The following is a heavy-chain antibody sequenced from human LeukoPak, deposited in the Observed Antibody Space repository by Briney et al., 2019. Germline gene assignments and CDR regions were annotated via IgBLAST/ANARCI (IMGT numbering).Heavy chain of an antibody. V-gene: IGHV4-39*01. CDR3: ARHGYCSGGSCYSAYYYYLDV. CDR2: MYYSGST. CDR1: GGSIRSSNYY. D-gene: IGHD2-15*01. Sequence: SETLSLTCTVSGGSIRSSNYYWGWIRQPPGKGLEWFGSMYYSGSTYYNPSLKSRVTISVDTSKNQFSLKLTSVTAADTATYYCARHGYCSGGSCYSAYYYYLDVWGKGTTVTVSS. J-gene: IGHJ6*03.